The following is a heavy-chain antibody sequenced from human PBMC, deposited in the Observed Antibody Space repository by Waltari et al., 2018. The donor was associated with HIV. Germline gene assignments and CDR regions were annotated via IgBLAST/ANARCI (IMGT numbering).Heavy chain of an antibody. CDR3: VRENDFGTIFFNYYYAMDV. CDR1: GFTFSSHW. Sequence: MQLVESGGGLVQRGGSLRLSCAASGFTFSSHWMSWVRQAPGKALEWGAKIKEDGNEKYYVNSVKGRFTISRDNANNSLYLDMKRLRDEDTAVYYCVRENDFGTIFFNYYYAMDVWGHGASVTVSS. D-gene: IGHD1-1*01. CDR2: IKEDGNEK. V-gene: IGHV3-7*01. J-gene: IGHJ6*02.